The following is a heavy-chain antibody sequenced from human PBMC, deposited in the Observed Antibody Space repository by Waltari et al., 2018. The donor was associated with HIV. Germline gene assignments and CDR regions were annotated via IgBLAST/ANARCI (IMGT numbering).Heavy chain of an antibody. CDR1: GYIFTSYA. J-gene: IGHJ4*02. V-gene: IGHV1-8*01. CDR2: MNPNRGNT. CDR3: ARGLTWSGYWHFDY. D-gene: IGHD3-3*01. Sequence: QVQLVQSGAEVKKPGASVKVSCKASGYIFTSYASNWVRQATVQGLEWMGWMNPNRGNTGYAQRVQGRVTITRDTSINTAYMGLSSLRSDDTAVYYCARGLTWSGYWHFDYWGQGTLVTGSS.